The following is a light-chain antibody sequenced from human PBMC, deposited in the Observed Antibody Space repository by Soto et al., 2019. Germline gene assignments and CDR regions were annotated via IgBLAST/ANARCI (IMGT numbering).Light chain of an antibody. CDR3: ATWDVSLNGRV. Sequence: QAVVTQPPSTSGTPGQRVTISCSGSRSNIGSKTLNWYQQVPGTAPKLLIYNDNQRPSGVPDRFSGSKSGTSASLAISGLQSEDEADYYCATWDVSLNGRVFGGGTQLTVL. CDR1: RSNIGSKT. V-gene: IGLV1-44*01. CDR2: NDN. J-gene: IGLJ3*02.